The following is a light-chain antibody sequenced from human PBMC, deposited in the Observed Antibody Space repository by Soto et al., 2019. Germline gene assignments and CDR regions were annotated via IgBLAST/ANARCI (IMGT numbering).Light chain of an antibody. CDR1: QDIKKF. Sequence: DIQMTQSPSSLSASVGDRVTITCQARQDIKKFLNWYQQKPGKAPKLLIHDASTLETGVPSRFSGSGSRTEFTFIINRLQPEDFATYFCQAIDNLPSITSRQGTRLEIK. J-gene: IGKJ5*01. CDR2: DAS. CDR3: QAIDNLPSIT. V-gene: IGKV1-33*01.